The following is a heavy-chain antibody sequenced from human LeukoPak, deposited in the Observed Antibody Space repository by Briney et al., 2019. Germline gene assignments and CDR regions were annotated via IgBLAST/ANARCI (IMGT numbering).Heavy chain of an antibody. V-gene: IGHV3-7*01. CDR1: GFTFSSYW. Sequence: QPGGSLRLSCAASGFTFSSYWMSWVRQAPGKGLEWVANIKQDGSEKYYVDSVKGRFTISRDNAKNSLYLQMNSLRAEDTAVYYCASPARRGGQDRHAFDIWGQGTMVTVSS. CDR3: ASPARRGGQDRHAFDI. CDR2: IKQDGSEK. J-gene: IGHJ3*02. D-gene: IGHD1-26*01.